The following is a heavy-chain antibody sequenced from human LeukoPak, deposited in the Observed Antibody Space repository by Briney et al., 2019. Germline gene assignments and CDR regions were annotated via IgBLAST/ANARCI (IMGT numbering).Heavy chain of an antibody. CDR1: GYRFTSYW. V-gene: IGHV5-51*01. J-gene: IGHJ6*02. D-gene: IGHD2-2*01. CDR3: ARDVVPSSTGMDV. CDR2: IYPGDSDT. Sequence: GESLKISCKGSGYRFTSYWIGWVRQIPGKGLEWMGIIYPGDSDTRYSPPFQGQVTISVDKSINTAYLQWSSLRASDTAMYYCARDVVPSSTGMDVWGQGTTVTVSS.